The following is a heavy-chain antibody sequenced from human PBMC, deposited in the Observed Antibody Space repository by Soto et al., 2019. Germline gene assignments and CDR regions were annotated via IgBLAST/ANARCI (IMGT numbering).Heavy chain of an antibody. CDR1: GGTFSSYA. CDR3: ARATSYGSGSYYKRSWFDP. Sequence: SVKVSCKASGGTFSSYAISWVRQAPGQGLEWMGGIIPIFGTANYAQKFQGRVTITADKSTSTAYMEPSSLRSEDTAVYYCARATSYGSGSYYKRSWFDPWGQGTLVTVSS. CDR2: IIPIFGTA. J-gene: IGHJ5*02. D-gene: IGHD3-10*01. V-gene: IGHV1-69*06.